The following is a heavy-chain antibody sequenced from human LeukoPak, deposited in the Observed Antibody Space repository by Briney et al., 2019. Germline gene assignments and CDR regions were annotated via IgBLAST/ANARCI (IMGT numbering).Heavy chain of an antibody. V-gene: IGHV3-23*01. D-gene: IGHD6-19*01. J-gene: IGHJ4*02. CDR1: GFTLSSYA. CDR2: ISDTGNT. CDR3: AKDQRSIAVAGYFDF. Sequence: GSLRLSCAASGFTLSSYAMSWVRQAPGKGLEWVSAISDTGNTYHADSVKGRFTVSRDNSKNTLYLQMNSLRADDTAVYYCAKDQRSIAVAGYFDFWGQGTLVTVSS.